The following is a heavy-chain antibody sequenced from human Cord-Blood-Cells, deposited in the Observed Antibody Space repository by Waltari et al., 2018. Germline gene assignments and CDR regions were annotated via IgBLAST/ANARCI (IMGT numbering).Heavy chain of an antibody. CDR2: IYYSGST. Sequence: QLQLQESGPGLVKDSEALSLTCTVSGGSISSSSYYWGWIRQPPGQGLEWIGSIYYSGSTYYNPSLKSRVTISVDTSKNQFSLKLSSVTAADTAVYYCARRYYDFWSGYYTGDAFDIWGQGTMVTVSS. D-gene: IGHD3-3*01. J-gene: IGHJ3*02. CDR3: ARRYYDFWSGYYTGDAFDI. CDR1: GGSISSSSYY. V-gene: IGHV4-39*01.